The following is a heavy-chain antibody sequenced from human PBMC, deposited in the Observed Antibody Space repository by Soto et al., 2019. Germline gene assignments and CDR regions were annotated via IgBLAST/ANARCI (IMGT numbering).Heavy chain of an antibody. V-gene: IGHV3-23*01. CDR1: GFTFSSYG. CDR3: AKLAGEYCSSTSCYGDY. J-gene: IGHJ4*02. CDR2: ISGSGGST. D-gene: IGHD2-2*01. Sequence: EVQLLESGGGLVQPGGSLRLSCAASGFTFSSYGMSWVRQAPGKGLEWVSAISGSGGSTYYADSVKGRFTISRDNSKNTLYLQMNSLRAEDTAVYYCAKLAGEYCSSTSCYGDYWGQGTLVTVSS.